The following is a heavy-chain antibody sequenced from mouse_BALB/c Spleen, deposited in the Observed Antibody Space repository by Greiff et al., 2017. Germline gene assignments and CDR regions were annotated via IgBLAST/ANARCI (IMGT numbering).Heavy chain of an antibody. Sequence: EVQLQESGAELVRSGASVKLSCTASGFNIKDYYMHWVKQRPEQGLEWIGWIDPENGNTIYDPKFQGKASITADTSSNTAYLQLSSLTSEDTAVYYCARRGYDGWFAYWGQGTLVTVSA. CDR1: GFNIKDYY. D-gene: IGHD2-14*01. CDR2: IDPENGNT. V-gene: IGHV14-1*02. J-gene: IGHJ3*01. CDR3: ARRGYDGWFAY.